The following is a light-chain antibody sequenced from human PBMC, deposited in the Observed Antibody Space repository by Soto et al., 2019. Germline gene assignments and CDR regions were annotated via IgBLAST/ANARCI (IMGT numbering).Light chain of an antibody. J-gene: IGLJ2*01. V-gene: IGLV2-14*03. CDR1: SSDVGGYNY. Sequence: QSVLTQPASVSGSPGQSITISCTGTSSDVGGYNYVSWYQQHPGNAPKVMIFDVNSRPSGVSNRFSGSKSGNTASLTISGLQAEDEADYYCSSYTSSSALILFGGGTKLTVL. CDR3: SSYTSSSALIL. CDR2: DVN.